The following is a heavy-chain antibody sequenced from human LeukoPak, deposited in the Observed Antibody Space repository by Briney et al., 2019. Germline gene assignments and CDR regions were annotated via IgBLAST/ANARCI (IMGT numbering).Heavy chain of an antibody. J-gene: IGHJ6*03. CDR3: ASEGTVTTKVPYYYYMDV. CDR1: GFTFNSYN. CDR2: ISSSGSYI. Sequence: PGGSLRLSCAASGFTFNSYNMNWVRQAPGKGLEWVSSISSSGSYIYYADSVKGRFTISRDTAKSSLFLQMNSLRAEDTAMYYCASEGTVTTKVPYYYYMDVWGKGTTVTVSS. D-gene: IGHD4-17*01. V-gene: IGHV3-21*01.